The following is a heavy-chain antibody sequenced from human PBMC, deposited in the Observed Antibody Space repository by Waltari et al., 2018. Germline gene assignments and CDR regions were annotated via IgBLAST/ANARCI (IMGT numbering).Heavy chain of an antibody. CDR1: AFSFRTYW. CDR3: GREPGCTIGECFDY. D-gene: IGHD2-8*01. Sequence: EVQLVESGGGLDQPGGSLRLSCVAYAFSFRTYWMTRVRQAQGKWLGWVTTVSQHGSSRDDVDSVKGRYIISRDNAKNSVLLQLNSLRADDTAVYHSGREPGCTIGECFDYWGQGPRATFSA. V-gene: IGHV3-7*01. CDR2: VSQHGSSR. J-gene: IGHJ4*02.